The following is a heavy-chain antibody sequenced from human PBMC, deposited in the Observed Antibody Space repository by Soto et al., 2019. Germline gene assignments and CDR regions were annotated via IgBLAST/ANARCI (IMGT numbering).Heavy chain of an antibody. V-gene: IGHV3-66*01. CDR3: LRGELRPRFDS. Sequence: GGSLRLSCAASGFTVSSNYMSWVRQAPGKGLDWVSLISGGGSAYYADSVKGRFTISRDASKNTLSLQMNSLRAEDTAVYYCLRGELRPRFDSLCQGTLVTVSS. D-gene: IGHD1-7*01. CDR1: GFTVSSNY. CDR2: ISGGGSA. J-gene: IGHJ4*02.